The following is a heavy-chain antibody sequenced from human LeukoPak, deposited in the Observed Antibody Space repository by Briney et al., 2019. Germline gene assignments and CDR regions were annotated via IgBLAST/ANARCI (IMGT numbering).Heavy chain of an antibody. D-gene: IGHD5-18*01. CDR2: INPNSGGT. J-gene: IGHJ4*02. CDR1: GYTFTGYY. CDR3: ASYHSYGYDPSRDYFDY. Sequence: ASVTVSCKASGYTFTGYYMHWVRQAPGQGLEWMGWINPNSGGTNYAQTFEGRVTINRDTYNSTAYMEESRQRSDAAAVYYCASYHSYGYDPSRDYFDYWGQGTLVTVSS. V-gene: IGHV1-2*02.